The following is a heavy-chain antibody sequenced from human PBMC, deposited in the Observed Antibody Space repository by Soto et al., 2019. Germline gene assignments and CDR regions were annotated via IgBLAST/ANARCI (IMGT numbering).Heavy chain of an antibody. CDR1: GFTFNNAW. CDR2: IKSKTDGGTT. D-gene: IGHD3-22*01. Sequence: GGSLRLSCAASGFTFNNAWMNWVRQSPGKGLEWLGLIKSKTDGGTTDDAAPVRGRFTISRDDSKNTLYLQMNSLKIEDTAVYYCTTAPGYFDSSPFDYWGQGT. V-gene: IGHV3-15*01. J-gene: IGHJ4*02. CDR3: TTAPGYFDSSPFDY.